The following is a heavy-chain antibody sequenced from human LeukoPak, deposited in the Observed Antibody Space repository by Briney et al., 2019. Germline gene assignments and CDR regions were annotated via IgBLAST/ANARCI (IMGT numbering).Heavy chain of an antibody. CDR1: GFTFSNYN. D-gene: IGHD3-10*01. CDR2: ISSSSSYI. CDR3: ARPLMYYYGSETYFWFDP. V-gene: IGHV3-21*01. J-gene: IGHJ5*02. Sequence: PGGSLRLSCAASGFTFSNYNMNWVRQAPGKGLEWVSSISSSSSYIYYADSVKGRFTISRDNAKNSLYLQMHSLRAEDTAVYYCARPLMYYYGSETYFWFDPWGQGTLVTVSS.